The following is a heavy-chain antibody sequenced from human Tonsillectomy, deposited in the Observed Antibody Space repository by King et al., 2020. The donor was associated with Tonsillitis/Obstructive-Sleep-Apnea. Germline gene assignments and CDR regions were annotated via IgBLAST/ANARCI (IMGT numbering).Heavy chain of an antibody. CDR2: IYYSGST. V-gene: IGHV4-59*01. Sequence: QLQESGPGLVKPSETLSLTCTVSGGSISSYYWSWIRQPPGKGLEWIGYIYYSGSTNYNPSLKSRVTISIDTSKNQFSLKLSSVTAADTAVYYCARGPIVQSVPAATQTAAHSYYYMDVWGKGTTVTVSS. J-gene: IGHJ6*03. CDR1: GGSISSYY. CDR3: ARGPIVQSVPAATQTAAHSYYYMDV. D-gene: IGHD2-2*01.